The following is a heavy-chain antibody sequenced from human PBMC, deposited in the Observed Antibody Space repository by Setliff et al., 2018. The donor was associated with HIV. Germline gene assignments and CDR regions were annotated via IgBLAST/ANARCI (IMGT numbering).Heavy chain of an antibody. J-gene: IGHJ4*02. CDR3: ARAPGVTPFDH. CDR2: VYYNGDT. Sequence: SETLSLTCTVSGGSISSGGYYWSWIRQHPEKGLEWIGYVYYNGDTYYNPSLKSRVTLSVDTSKNQFSLNLSSVTAADTAVYYCARAPGVTPFDHWGPGTLVTVAS. D-gene: IGHD2-21*02. CDR1: GGSISSGGYY. V-gene: IGHV4-31*03.